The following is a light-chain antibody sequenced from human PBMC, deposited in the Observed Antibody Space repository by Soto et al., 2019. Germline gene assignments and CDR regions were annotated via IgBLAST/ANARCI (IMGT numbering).Light chain of an antibody. J-gene: IGKJ5*01. CDR1: PSLSSTY. CDR3: QQYVRSPNT. V-gene: IGKV3-20*01. Sequence: ETVLTQSPGTLSLSPGEKATLSCRASPSLSSTYLAWYQQKPGQAPRLVIYGASNRAAGIPDRFSGIGSGTDFTLTISRLEPEDFAVYYCQQYVRSPNTFDQGTRLEVK. CDR2: GAS.